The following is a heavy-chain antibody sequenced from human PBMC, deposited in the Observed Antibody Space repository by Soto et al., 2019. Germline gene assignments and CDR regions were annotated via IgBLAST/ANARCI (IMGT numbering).Heavy chain of an antibody. D-gene: IGHD5-12*01. J-gene: IGHJ3*02. V-gene: IGHV3-23*01. CDR2: ISGSGGSK. CDR1: GFSFNIYV. Sequence: EVQLLESGGGLVQPGGSLRLSCAASGFSFNIYVMSWVRQAPGKGLEWVSAISGSGGSKHYADSVKGRFTISRDNSKNTLYLQMSSLRDEDTAVYYCAKDQTLVERDYDLFDIWGQGTMVTVSS. CDR3: AKDQTLVERDYDLFDI.